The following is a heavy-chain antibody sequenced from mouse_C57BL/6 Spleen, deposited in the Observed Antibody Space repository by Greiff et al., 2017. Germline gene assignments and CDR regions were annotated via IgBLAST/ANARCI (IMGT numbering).Heavy chain of an antibody. CDR2: IYLGVGDT. Sequence: VQLKESGAELVKPGASVKISCKASGYAFSSYWMNWVRQRPGKGLEGIGQIYLGVGDTNYNGKFKGKATLTADKSSSTAYMQLSSLTSEDSAVYFCASLTTGYFDVWGTGTTVTVSS. CDR1: GYAFSSYW. CDR3: ASLTTGYFDV. V-gene: IGHV1-80*01. J-gene: IGHJ1*03. D-gene: IGHD1-1*01.